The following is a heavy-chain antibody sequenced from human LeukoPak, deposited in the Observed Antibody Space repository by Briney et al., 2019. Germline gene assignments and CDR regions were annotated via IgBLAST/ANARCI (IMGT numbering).Heavy chain of an antibody. CDR3: ARSDYGVPFDY. D-gene: IGHD4-17*01. CDR1: GYSFTSYW. CDR2: IYPGDSDT. V-gene: IGHV5-51*01. J-gene: IGHJ4*02. Sequence: GESLKISWKGSGYSFTSYWIGWVRQMPGKGLEWMGIIYPGDSDTTYSPSFQGQVIISADKSISTAYLQWRSLKASDTAMYYCARSDYGVPFDYWGQGTLVTVSS.